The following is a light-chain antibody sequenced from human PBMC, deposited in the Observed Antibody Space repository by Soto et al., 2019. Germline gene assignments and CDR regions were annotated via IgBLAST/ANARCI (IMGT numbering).Light chain of an antibody. Sequence: DLQMTQSPSSLSASVGDRVTITCRASQSISNFLNWYQQKPGKAPNLLIFAASSLQSGVPARFSGSGSGTEFTLTIGSLQPEDFATYYCQQSHSTPLTFGGGTKVEIK. J-gene: IGKJ4*01. CDR2: AAS. CDR3: QQSHSTPLT. V-gene: IGKV1-39*01. CDR1: QSISNF.